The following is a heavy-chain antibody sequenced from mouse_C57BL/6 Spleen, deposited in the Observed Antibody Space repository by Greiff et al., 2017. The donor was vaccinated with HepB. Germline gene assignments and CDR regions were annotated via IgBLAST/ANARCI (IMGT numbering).Heavy chain of an antibody. CDR3: ARAGEDSSGSDWFAY. Sequence: LQESGAELVKPGASVKISCKASGYAFSSYWMNWVKQRPGKGLEWIGQIYPGDGDTNFNGKFKGKATLTADKSSSTAYMQLSSLTSEDSAVYFCARAGEDSSGSDWFAYWGQGTLVTVSA. D-gene: IGHD3-2*02. CDR2: IYPGDGDT. V-gene: IGHV1-80*01. CDR1: GYAFSSYW. J-gene: IGHJ3*01.